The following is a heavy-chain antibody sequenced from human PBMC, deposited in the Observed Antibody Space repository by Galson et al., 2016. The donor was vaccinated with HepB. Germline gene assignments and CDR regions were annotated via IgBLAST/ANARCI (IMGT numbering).Heavy chain of an antibody. CDR3: AGDPVESGIKYFFDF. CDR2: ISGDGTNK. Sequence: SLRLSCAASGFTFSRYAVHWVRQTPDKGLQWVSVISGDGTNKYYADAVKGRFTISRDKSNDTVFLQMDSLTADDTAVYYCAGDPVESGIKYFFDFWGQGTLVAVSS. J-gene: IGHJ4*02. V-gene: IGHV3-30*04. CDR1: GFTFSRYA. D-gene: IGHD1-1*01.